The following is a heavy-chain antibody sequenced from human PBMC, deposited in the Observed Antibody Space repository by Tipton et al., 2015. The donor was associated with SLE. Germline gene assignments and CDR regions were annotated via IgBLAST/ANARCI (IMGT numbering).Heavy chain of an antibody. V-gene: IGHV3-7*01. J-gene: IGHJ4*02. CDR1: GFTFSSYA. Sequence: SLRLSCAASGFTFSSYAMGWVRQAPGKGLEWVAIIKEDGSEKHYVDSVRGRFTISRDNAKNSLYLQMNSLRAEDTAVYYCARSSWGPDYWGQGTLVPVSS. CDR3: ARSSWGPDY. D-gene: IGHD6-13*01. CDR2: IKEDGSEK.